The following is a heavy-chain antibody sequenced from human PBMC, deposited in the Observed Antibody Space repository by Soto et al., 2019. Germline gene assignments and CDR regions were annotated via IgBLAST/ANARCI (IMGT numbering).Heavy chain of an antibody. CDR2: ISYDGSNK. J-gene: IGHJ4*02. CDR3: AKDHSLAAADMDY. D-gene: IGHD2-15*01. Sequence: PGGSLRLSCAASGFTFSSYGMHWVRQAPGKGLEWVAVISYDGSNKYYADSVKGRFTISRDNSKNTLYLQMNSLRAEDTAVYYCAKDHSLAAADMDYWGQGTLVTFSS. CDR1: GFTFSSYG. V-gene: IGHV3-30*18.